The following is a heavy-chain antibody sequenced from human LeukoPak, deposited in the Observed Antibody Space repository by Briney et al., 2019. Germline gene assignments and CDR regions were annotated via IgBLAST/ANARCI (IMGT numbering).Heavy chain of an antibody. Sequence: SETLSLTCAVYGGSFSGYYWSWIRQPPGKGLEWIGEINHSGSTNYNPSLKSRVTISVDTSKNQFSLKLSSVTAADTAVYYCARGSGYSYGYHYYYYGMDVWGQGTTVTVSS. CDR3: ARGSGYSYGYHYYYYGMDV. D-gene: IGHD5-18*01. CDR2: INHSGST. J-gene: IGHJ6*02. V-gene: IGHV4-34*01. CDR1: GGSFSGYY.